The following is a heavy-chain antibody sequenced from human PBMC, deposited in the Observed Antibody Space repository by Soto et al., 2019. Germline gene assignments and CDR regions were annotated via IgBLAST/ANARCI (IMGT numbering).Heavy chain of an antibody. D-gene: IGHD1-26*01. CDR2: IYSTGGT. V-gene: IGHV4-4*07. J-gene: IGHJ6*02. CDR3: ARDLSGTGLDI. CDR1: GDSIGRFY. Sequence: LHESGPGLVKPSETLSLTCNVSGDSIGRFYWSWIRQSAEKGLEWIGRIYSTGGTAYNPALEGRITISLDRSNNHVSLEMNSVTAADTAVYFCARDLSGTGLDIWGRGTRVTVSS.